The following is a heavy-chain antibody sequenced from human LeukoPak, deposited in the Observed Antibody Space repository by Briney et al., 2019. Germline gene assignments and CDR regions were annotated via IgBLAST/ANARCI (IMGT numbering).Heavy chain of an antibody. D-gene: IGHD1-26*01. J-gene: IGHJ4*02. Sequence: ASVKVSCKASGYTFTGYYMHWVRQAPGQGLEWMGWINPTSGGTNYAQKFQGRVTMTRDTSISTAYMELSRLRSDDTAVYYCARVTVGATRPTPTFDYWGQGTLVTVSS. CDR3: ARVTVGATRPTPTFDY. CDR1: GYTFTGYY. CDR2: INPTSGGT. V-gene: IGHV1-2*02.